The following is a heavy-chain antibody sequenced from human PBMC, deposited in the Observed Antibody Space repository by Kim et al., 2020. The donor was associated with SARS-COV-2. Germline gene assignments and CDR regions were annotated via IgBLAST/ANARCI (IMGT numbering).Heavy chain of an antibody. D-gene: IGHD3-10*01. CDR3: ARAFGGTYGSGSYYPDY. J-gene: IGHJ4*02. Sequence: SETLSLTCAVSGGSISSGGYSWSWIRQPPGKGLEWIGYIYHSGSTYYNPSLKSRVTISVDRSKNQFSLKLSSVTAADTAVYYCARAFGGTYGSGSYYPDYWGQGTLVTVSS. CDR2: IYHSGST. CDR1: GGSISSGGYS. V-gene: IGHV4-30-2*01.